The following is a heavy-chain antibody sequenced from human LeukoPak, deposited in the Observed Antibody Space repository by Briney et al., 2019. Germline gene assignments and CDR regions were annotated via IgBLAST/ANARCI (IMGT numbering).Heavy chain of an antibody. CDR1: GGSISSYY. CDR2: IYTSGST. V-gene: IGHV4-4*07. D-gene: IGHD5-18*01. J-gene: IGHJ3*02. Sequence: SKTLSLTCTVSGGSISSYYWSWIRQPAGKGLEWIGRIYTSGSTNYNPSLKSRVTMSVDTSKNQFSLKLSSVTAADTAVYYCAAIQAWSYDDFDIWGQGTMVTVSS. CDR3: AAIQAWSYDDFDI.